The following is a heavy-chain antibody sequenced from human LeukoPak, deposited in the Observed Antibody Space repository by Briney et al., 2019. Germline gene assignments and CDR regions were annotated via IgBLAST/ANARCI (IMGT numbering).Heavy chain of an antibody. V-gene: IGHV1-18*01. CDR1: GYTFTSYG. D-gene: IGHD3-9*01. CDR2: ISAYNGNT. Sequence: ASVKVSCKASGYTFTSYGISWVRQAPGQGLEWMGWISAYNGNTNYAQKLQGRVIMTTDTSTSTAYMELRSLRSEDTAVYYCARVPIRGLRYFDWSLQHWGQGTLVTVSS. J-gene: IGHJ1*01. CDR3: ARVPIRGLRYFDWSLQH.